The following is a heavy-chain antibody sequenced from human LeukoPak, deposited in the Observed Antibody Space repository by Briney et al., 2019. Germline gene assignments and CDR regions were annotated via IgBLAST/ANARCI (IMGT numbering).Heavy chain of an antibody. CDR1: GDSVLTNNAA. Sequence: SQTLSLTCAISGDSVLTNNAAWHWLRQSPSRGLEWLGRAYYRPKWYYDYAVSVKSRITINPDTSKNHFSLQLNSVTPEDTAVYYCARDPGAGDFDYWARGTLVTVSS. CDR3: ARDPGAGDFDY. D-gene: IGHD6-19*01. V-gene: IGHV6-1*01. J-gene: IGHJ4*02. CDR2: AYYRPKWYY.